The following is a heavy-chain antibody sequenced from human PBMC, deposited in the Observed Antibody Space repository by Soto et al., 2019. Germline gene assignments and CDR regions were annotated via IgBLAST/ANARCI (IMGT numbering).Heavy chain of an antibody. D-gene: IGHD3-3*01. CDR3: ARISQSDFWSGYYYFFDY. J-gene: IGHJ4*02. V-gene: IGHV1-18*01. CDR1: GYTFTDYG. CDR2: ITAFNGNT. Sequence: ASVKVSCKASGYTFTDYGISWVRQAPGQGLQWMGWITAFNGNTKYAQQFQGRVTMTTDTSTSTAYMELRSLESDDTAVYYCARISQSDFWSGYYYFFDYWGQGTQVT.